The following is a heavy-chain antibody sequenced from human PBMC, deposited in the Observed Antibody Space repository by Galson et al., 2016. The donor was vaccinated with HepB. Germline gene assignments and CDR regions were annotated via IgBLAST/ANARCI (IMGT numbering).Heavy chain of an antibody. CDR1: GFTFTDYT. CDR2: ISASHRFI. D-gene: IGHD4-17*01. CDR3: ARAYGDYAYTDH. J-gene: IGHJ4*02. V-gene: IGHV3-21*01. Sequence: SLRLSCAASGFTFTDYTMNWFRLAPGQGLQWVSSISASHRFIHYVDPVKGRFAISRDNAKNSLYLQMNSLRAEDTAVYYCARAYGDYAYTDHWGQGTQVIVSS.